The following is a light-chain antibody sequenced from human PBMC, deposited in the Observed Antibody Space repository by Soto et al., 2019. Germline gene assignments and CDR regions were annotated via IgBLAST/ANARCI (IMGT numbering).Light chain of an antibody. CDR3: QHEG. CDR1: RDVGSD. V-gene: IGKV1-6*01. CDR2: AAS. Sequence: QMTQSPLSLSASVGEKIIITCRASRDVGSDVSWYQQKPGQAPKLVIYAASNLYTGVPSRFSGRRSGTEFTLTISSLQPDDFATYYCQHEGFGQGTKVDIK. J-gene: IGKJ1*01.